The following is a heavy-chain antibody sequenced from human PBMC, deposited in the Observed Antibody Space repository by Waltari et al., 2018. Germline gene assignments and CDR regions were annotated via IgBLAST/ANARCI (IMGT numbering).Heavy chain of an antibody. Sequence: EVQLLESGGGLVQPGGSLRLSCAASGFTFSSYAMSWVRQAPGKGLGWVSVIYSGGSTYYADSVKGRFTISRDNSKNTLYLQMNSLRAEDTAVYYCAKALVVVVAAPGYWGQGTLVTVSS. J-gene: IGHJ4*02. CDR2: IYSGGST. CDR1: GFTFSSYA. CDR3: AKALVVVVAAPGY. D-gene: IGHD2-15*01. V-gene: IGHV3-23*03.